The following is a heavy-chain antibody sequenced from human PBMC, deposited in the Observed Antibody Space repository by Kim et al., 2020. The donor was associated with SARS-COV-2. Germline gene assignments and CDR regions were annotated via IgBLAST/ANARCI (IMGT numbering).Heavy chain of an antibody. V-gene: IGHV1-2*02. J-gene: IGHJ4*02. D-gene: IGHD2-2*01. CDR3: AREAPIVVVPAATFDY. CDR1: GYTFTGYY. CDR2: INPNSGGT. Sequence: ASVKVSCKASGYTFTGYYMHWVRQAPGQGLEWMGWINPNSGGTNYAQKFQGRVTMTRDTSISTAYMELSRLRSDDTAVYYCAREAPIVVVPAATFDYWGQGTLVTVSS.